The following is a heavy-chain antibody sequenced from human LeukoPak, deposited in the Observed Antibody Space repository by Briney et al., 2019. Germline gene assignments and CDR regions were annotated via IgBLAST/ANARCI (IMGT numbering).Heavy chain of an antibody. V-gene: IGHV3-49*04. CDR3: TRDLDWVHGEIVVVPAATIRGAFDI. Sequence: QPGGSLRLSCTASGFTFGDYAMSWVRQAPGKGLEWVGFIRSKAYGGTTEYAASVKGRFTISRDDSKSIAYLQMNSLKTEDTAVYYCTRDLDWVHGEIVVVPAATIRGAFDIWGQGTMVTVSS. J-gene: IGHJ3*02. CDR1: GFTFGDYA. D-gene: IGHD2-2*01. CDR2: IRSKAYGGTT.